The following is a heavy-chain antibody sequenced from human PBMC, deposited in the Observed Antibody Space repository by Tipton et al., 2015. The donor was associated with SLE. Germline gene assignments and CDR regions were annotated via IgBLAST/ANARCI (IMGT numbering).Heavy chain of an antibody. CDR2: IYYSGST. J-gene: IGHJ4*02. D-gene: IGHD6-19*01. CDR1: GYSISSAYY. Sequence: TLSLTCDVSGYSISSAYYWGWIRQPPGKGLEWSGYIYYSGSTNYNPSLKSRVTISVDTSKNQFSLKLTSVTAADTAVYYCAREQWLVLWGYFDYWGQGSLVTVSS. V-gene: IGHV4-38-2*02. CDR3: AREQWLVLWGYFDY.